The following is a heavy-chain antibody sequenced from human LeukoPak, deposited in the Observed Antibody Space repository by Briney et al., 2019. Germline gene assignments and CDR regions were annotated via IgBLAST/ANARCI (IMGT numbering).Heavy chain of an antibody. D-gene: IGHD2-15*01. Sequence: SVKVSCKASGGSFSSYAISWVRQAPGQGLEWMGGIIPIFGTANYAQKFQGRVTITTDESTSTAYMELSSLRSEDTAVYYCARAPSGVLRSGYYTDVCGKGTTVTVSS. V-gene: IGHV1-69*05. CDR1: GGSFSSYA. J-gene: IGHJ6*03. CDR3: ARAPSGVLRSGYYTDV. CDR2: IIPIFGTA.